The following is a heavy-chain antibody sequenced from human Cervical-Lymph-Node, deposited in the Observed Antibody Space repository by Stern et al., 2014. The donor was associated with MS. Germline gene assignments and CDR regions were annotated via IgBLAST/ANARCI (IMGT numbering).Heavy chain of an antibody. CDR3: ARGVTAVTNYVPNWCFDL. CDR1: GGSITNRDY. J-gene: IGHJ2*01. Sequence: QLQLQESGPGLVKPSETLSLTCTVSGGSITNRDYWGWIRQSPGKGLEWIGSVYYSGITYYRPSLKSRATISIDTSRTKFFLRLNSGTATDTAVYFCARGVTAVTNYVPNWCFDLWGRGTLVTVSS. V-gene: IGHV4-39*02. D-gene: IGHD4-11*01. CDR2: VYYSGIT.